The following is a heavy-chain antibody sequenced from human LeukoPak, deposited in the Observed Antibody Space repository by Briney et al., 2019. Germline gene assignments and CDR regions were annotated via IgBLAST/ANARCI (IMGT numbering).Heavy chain of an antibody. D-gene: IGHD3-10*01. V-gene: IGHV1-18*01. Sequence: ASVKVSCKASGYTFTSYGISWVRQAPGQGLEWMGWISAYNGNTNYAQKLQGRVTMTTDTSTSTAYMELRSLRSDDTAVYYCASGGIGLLWFGEFPVYWGQGTLVTVSS. CDR1: GYTFTSYG. J-gene: IGHJ4*02. CDR2: ISAYNGNT. CDR3: ASGGIGLLWFGEFPVY.